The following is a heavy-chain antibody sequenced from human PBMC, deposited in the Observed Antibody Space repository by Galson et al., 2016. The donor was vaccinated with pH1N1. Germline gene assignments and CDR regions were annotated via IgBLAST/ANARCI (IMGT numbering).Heavy chain of an antibody. CDR3: ARPGAGREVLRHYYYYMDV. D-gene: IGHD3-10*01. Sequence: SVKVSCKASGGTLSSNGISWVRQAPGQGLEWVGGINPIFGTPNYAQKFQGRVTISADKSTSTAYMELSSLIFDDTAVYYCARPGAGREVLRHYYYYMDVWGKGTTVTVS. J-gene: IGHJ6*03. CDR2: INPIFGTP. V-gene: IGHV1-69*06. CDR1: GGTLSSNG.